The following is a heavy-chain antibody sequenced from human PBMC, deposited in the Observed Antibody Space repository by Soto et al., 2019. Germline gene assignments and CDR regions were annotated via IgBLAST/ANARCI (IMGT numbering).Heavy chain of an antibody. V-gene: IGHV3-30-3*01. D-gene: IGHD6-19*01. CDR3: ARVTLYGLGYSSGWPNFDY. J-gene: IGHJ4*02. CDR2: ISYDGSNK. Sequence: QVQLVESGGGVVQPGRSLRLSCAASGFTFSNYAMHWVRQAPGKGLEWVAVISYDGSNKYYADSVKGRFTISRDNSKNTLYLQMNSLRAEATAVYYCARVTLYGLGYSSGWPNFDYWGQGTLVTVSS. CDR1: GFTFSNYA.